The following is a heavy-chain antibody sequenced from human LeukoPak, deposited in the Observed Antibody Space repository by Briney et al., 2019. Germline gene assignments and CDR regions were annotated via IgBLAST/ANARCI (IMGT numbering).Heavy chain of an antibody. Sequence: GESLKISCKGSGYSFTSYGISWVRQAPGQGLEWMGWISAYNGNTNYAQKLQGRVTMTTDTSTSTAYMELRSLRSDDTAVYYCARSRWLDVGNFDYWGQGTLVTVSS. V-gene: IGHV1-18*01. D-gene: IGHD6-19*01. CDR3: ARSRWLDVGNFDY. CDR2: ISAYNGNT. J-gene: IGHJ4*02. CDR1: GYSFTSYG.